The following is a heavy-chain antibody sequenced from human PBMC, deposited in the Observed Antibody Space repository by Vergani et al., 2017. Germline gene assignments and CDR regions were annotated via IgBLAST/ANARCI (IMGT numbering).Heavy chain of an antibody. D-gene: IGHD4-17*01. V-gene: IGHV3-23*03. CDR1: GFPFSSYA. J-gene: IGHJ4*02. Sequence: EVQLLESGGGLVQPGGSLRLSCAASGFPFSSYAMSWVRQAPGKGLEWVSVIYSGGSSTYYAASVKGRFTISRDNAKNSLYLQLNSLRAEDTAVYYCARDGYGDDGSDYGGQGTLVTVSS. CDR2: IYSGGSST. CDR3: ARDGYGDDGSDY.